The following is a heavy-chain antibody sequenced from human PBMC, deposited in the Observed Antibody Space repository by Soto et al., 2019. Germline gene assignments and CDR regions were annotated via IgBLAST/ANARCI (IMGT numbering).Heavy chain of an antibody. V-gene: IGHV3-30-3*01. Sequence: QVQLVESGGGVVLPGGSLRLSCAASGFSFSTYAIHWVRQPPGKGLEWVAVISYDENNKGYADSVKGRFTISRDNSRNTLNLQMDSLRTEDTAVYYCVRGAGIAVGGAHSYYGMDVWGQWTTVNVSS. D-gene: IGHD6-13*01. CDR3: VRGAGIAVGGAHSYYGMDV. J-gene: IGHJ6*02. CDR1: GFSFSTYA. CDR2: ISYDENNK.